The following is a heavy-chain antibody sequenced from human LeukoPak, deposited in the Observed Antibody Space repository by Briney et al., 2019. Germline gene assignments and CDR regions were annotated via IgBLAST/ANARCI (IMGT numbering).Heavy chain of an antibody. D-gene: IGHD2/OR15-2a*01. CDR1: GFTFSNYA. CDR2: ISGSGDVT. Sequence: PGGSLRLSCAASGFTFSNYAMSWVRQAPGKGLEWVSAISGSGDVTYYADSVKGRFTISRDNSKNTLYLQMSSLRAEDTAVYYCAKSMTRLALRGYYFDYWGQGTLVTVSS. CDR3: AKSMTRLALRGYYFDY. J-gene: IGHJ4*02. V-gene: IGHV3-23*01.